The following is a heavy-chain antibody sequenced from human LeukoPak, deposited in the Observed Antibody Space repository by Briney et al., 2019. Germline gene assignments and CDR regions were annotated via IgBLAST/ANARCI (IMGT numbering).Heavy chain of an antibody. CDR2: IIPILGIA. CDR3: ARGFPDKYSYGYFDY. J-gene: IGHJ4*02. V-gene: IGHV1-69*04. CDR1: GGTFSSYA. D-gene: IGHD5-18*01. Sequence: SVKVSCKASGGTFSSYAISWVRQAPGQGLEWMGRIIPILGIANYAQKFQGRVTITADKSTSTAYMELSSLRSEDTAVYYCARGFPDKYSYGYFDYWGQGTLVTVSS.